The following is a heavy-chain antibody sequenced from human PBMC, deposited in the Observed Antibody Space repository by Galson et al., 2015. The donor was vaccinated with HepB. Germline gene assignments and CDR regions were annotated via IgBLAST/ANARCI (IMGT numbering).Heavy chain of an antibody. V-gene: IGHV3-15*01. CDR2: IKSKTDGGTT. CDR1: GFTFSNAW. CDR3: TTGPITMVRGVIITPLGY. D-gene: IGHD3-10*01. J-gene: IGHJ4*02. Sequence: SLRLSCAASGFTFSNAWMSWVRQAPGKGLEWVGRIKSKTDGGTTDYAAPVKGRFTISRDDSKNTLYLQMNSLKTEDTAVYYCTTGPITMVRGVIITPLGYWGQGTLVTVSS.